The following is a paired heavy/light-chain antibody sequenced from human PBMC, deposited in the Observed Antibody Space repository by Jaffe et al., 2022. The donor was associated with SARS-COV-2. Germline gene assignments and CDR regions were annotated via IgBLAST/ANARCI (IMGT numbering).Light chain of an antibody. J-gene: IGLJ1*01. CDR2: EVS. CDR1: SSDVGGYNY. V-gene: IGLV2-8*01. CDR3: SSYAGSNNFV. Sequence: QSALTQPPSASGSPGQSVTISCTGTSSDVGGYNYVSWYQQHPGKAPKLMIYEVSKRPSGVPDRFSGSKSGNTASLTVSGLQAEDEADYYCSSYAGSNNFVFGTGTKVTVL.
Heavy chain of an antibody. V-gene: IGHV4-39*01. Sequence: QLQLQESGPGLVKPSETLSLTCTVSGGSISSSSYYWGWIRQPPGKGLEWIGSIYYSGSTYYNPSLKSRVTISVDTSKNQFSLKLSSVTAADTAVYYCARPSYDILTGYYGPRSWGDAFDIWGQGTMVTVSS. CDR3: ARPSYDILTGYYGPRSWGDAFDI. J-gene: IGHJ3*02. CDR2: IYYSGST. D-gene: IGHD3-9*01. CDR1: GGSISSSSYY.